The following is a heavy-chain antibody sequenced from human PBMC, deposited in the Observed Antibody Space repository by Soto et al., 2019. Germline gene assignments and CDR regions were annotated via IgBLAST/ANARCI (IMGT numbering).Heavy chain of an antibody. V-gene: IGHV3-30-3*01. CDR1: GFTFSSYA. Sequence: PGGSLRLSCAASGFTFSSYAMHWVRQAPGKGLEWVAVISYDGSNKYYADSVKGRFTISRDNSENTLYLQMNSLRAEDTAVYYCARDFYSNGEFYYYYGMDVWGQGTTVTVSS. J-gene: IGHJ6*02. CDR2: ISYDGSNK. D-gene: IGHD3-10*01. CDR3: ARDFYSNGEFYYYYGMDV.